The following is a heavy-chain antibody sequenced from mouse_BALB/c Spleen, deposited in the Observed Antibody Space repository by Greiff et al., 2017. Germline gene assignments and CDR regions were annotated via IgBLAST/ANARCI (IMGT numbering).Heavy chain of an antibody. Sequence: EVQLQQSGPELVKPGASVKMSCKASGYTFTSYVMHWVKQKPGQGLEWIGYINPYNDGTKYNEKFKGKATLTSDKSSSTAYMELSSLTSEDSAVYYCARERQLGLRGFAYWGQGTLVTVSA. CDR3: ARERQLGLRGFAY. J-gene: IGHJ3*01. D-gene: IGHD3-1*01. V-gene: IGHV1-14*01. CDR2: INPYNDGT. CDR1: GYTFTSYV.